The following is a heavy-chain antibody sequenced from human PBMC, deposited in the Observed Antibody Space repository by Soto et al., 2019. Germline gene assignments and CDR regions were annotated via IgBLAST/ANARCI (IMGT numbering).Heavy chain of an antibody. J-gene: IGHJ4*02. D-gene: IGHD2-2*01. CDR2: ISSRSSYT. CDR3: ARDARQYQLLLDY. V-gene: IGHV3-11*06. Sequence: QVQLVESGGGLVKPGGSLRLSCAVSGFSFSDYYMIWIRQAPGKGLEMVSYISSRSSYTVYADSVKGRFTISRDNGKNSLYLQMNSLRAEDTGIYYCARDARQYQLLLDYWGQGALVTVSS. CDR1: GFSFSDYY.